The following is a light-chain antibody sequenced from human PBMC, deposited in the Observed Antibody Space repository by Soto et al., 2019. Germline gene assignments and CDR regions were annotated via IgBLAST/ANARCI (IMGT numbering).Light chain of an antibody. Sequence: DIQMTQSPSTLSASVGDRVTITCRASQSISSWLAWYQQKPGQAPKLLIYKASSLESGVPSRFSGSGSGTEFTLTISSLQPDDCATYYCQQYNGTFGQGTKGEIK. CDR3: QQYNGT. CDR2: KAS. CDR1: QSISSW. V-gene: IGKV1-5*03. J-gene: IGKJ1*01.